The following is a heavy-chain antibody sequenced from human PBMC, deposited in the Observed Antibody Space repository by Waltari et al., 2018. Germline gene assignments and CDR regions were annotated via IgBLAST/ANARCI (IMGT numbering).Heavy chain of an antibody. J-gene: IGHJ3*02. CDR1: GGTFSSYA. Sequence: QVQLVQSGAEVKNPGSSVKVSCKASGGTFSSYAIGSVRQAPGQGLEWMGGIIPIFGTANYAQKFQGRVTITADKSTSTAYMELSSLRSEDTAVYYCARGTRFGDPQCAFDIWGQGTMVTVSS. D-gene: IGHD3-10*01. V-gene: IGHV1-69*14. CDR3: ARGTRFGDPQCAFDI. CDR2: IIPIFGTA.